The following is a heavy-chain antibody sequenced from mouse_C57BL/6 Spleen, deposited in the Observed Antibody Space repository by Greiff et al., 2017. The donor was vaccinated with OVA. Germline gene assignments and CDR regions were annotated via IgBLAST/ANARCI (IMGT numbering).Heavy chain of an antibody. J-gene: IGHJ4*01. CDR2: IYPGDGDT. D-gene: IGHD3-3*01. V-gene: IGHV1-80*01. CDR1: GYAFSSYW. Sequence: VQLQQSGAELVKPGASVKISCKASGYAFSSYWMNWVKQRPGKGLEWIGQIYPGDGDTNYNGKFKGKATLTADQASSTAYMQLSSLTSEDSAVYFCARSRDSSYYAMDYWGQGTSVTVSS. CDR3: ARSRDSSYYAMDY.